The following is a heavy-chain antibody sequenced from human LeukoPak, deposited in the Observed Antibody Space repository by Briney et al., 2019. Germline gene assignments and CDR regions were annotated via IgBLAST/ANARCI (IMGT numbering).Heavy chain of an antibody. CDR3: ARGLIDP. V-gene: IGHV4-31*03. CDR2: IHYSGST. CDR1: GGSVSSGSYY. Sequence: SETLSLTCTVSGGSVSSGSYYWSWIRQPPGKGLEWIGSIHYSGSTNYNPSLKSRVIISLDTSKNEIFLKLSSVTAADTAVYYCARGLIDPWGQGTLVTVSS. D-gene: IGHD2-21*02. J-gene: IGHJ5*02.